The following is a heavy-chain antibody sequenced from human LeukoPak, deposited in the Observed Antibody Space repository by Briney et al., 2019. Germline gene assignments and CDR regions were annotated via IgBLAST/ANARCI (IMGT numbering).Heavy chain of an antibody. CDR1: GFTLSSYA. J-gene: IGHJ4*02. CDR2: ISNDGSLK. Sequence: GRSLRLSCAASGFTLSSYAAHWVRQAPGRGLEWVAVISNDGSLKYYADSVKGRFTISRDNSENTLFLQMNSLRAGDTAVYYCAKDPPRGSWYGDHWGQGTLVTVSS. V-gene: IGHV3-30*04. CDR3: AKDPPRGSWYGDH. D-gene: IGHD6-13*01.